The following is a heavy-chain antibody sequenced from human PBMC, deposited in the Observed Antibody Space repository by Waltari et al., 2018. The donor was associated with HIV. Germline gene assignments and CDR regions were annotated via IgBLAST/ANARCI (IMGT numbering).Heavy chain of an antibody. D-gene: IGHD5-12*01. CDR1: GFRFSNYA. Sequence: EVQLLESGGGLVQPGGSLRLSCAASGFRFSNYAMSLVRQAPGKGLEWVAVVRDIDSTYYVDSVKGRFIISRDDSKDSLYLQMNSLRVEDTAVYYCAKDDRASRGLDDWGQGTLVTVSS. J-gene: IGHJ4*02. CDR2: VRDIDST. V-gene: IGHV3-23*01. CDR3: AKDDRASRGLDD.